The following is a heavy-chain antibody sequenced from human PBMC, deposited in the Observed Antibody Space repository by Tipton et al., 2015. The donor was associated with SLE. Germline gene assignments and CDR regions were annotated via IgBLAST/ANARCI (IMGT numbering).Heavy chain of an antibody. CDR2: FYTRGIT. CDR1: GGSISSDSYY. V-gene: IGHV4-61*02. D-gene: IGHD6-6*01. J-gene: IGHJ4*02. Sequence: TLPLSCTVSGGSISSDSYYWSWIRQPAGKGLEWVGRFYTRGITNYHPSLKSRVTISVDTSKNQFSLNLSSVTAADTAVYYCARDRRDYSSSAGGFDYWGQGTLVTVSS. CDR3: ARDRRDYSSSAGGFDY.